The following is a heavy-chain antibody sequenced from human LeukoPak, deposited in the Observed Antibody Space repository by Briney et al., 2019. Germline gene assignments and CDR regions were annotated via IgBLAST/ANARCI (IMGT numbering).Heavy chain of an antibody. CDR3: AREGTAMVSFDY. V-gene: IGHV3-48*03. J-gene: IGHJ4*02. D-gene: IGHD5-18*01. CDR1: GFPFGSYE. Sequence: QPGGSLRLSCAASGFPFGSYEMNWVRQAPGKGLEWVSYISSGGNTIYYADSVKGRFTISRDNAKNSLYLQMNSLRAEDTAVYYCAREGTAMVSFDYWGQGTLVTVSS. CDR2: ISSGGNTI.